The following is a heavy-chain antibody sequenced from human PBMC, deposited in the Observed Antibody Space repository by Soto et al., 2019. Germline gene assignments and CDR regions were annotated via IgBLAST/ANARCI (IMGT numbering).Heavy chain of an antibody. V-gene: IGHV1-18*01. CDR2: ISAYNGNT. CDR1: GYTFTSYG. CDR3: ASVRRGSGWYGDAFDI. J-gene: IGHJ3*02. Sequence: ASVKVSCKASGYTFTSYGISWVRQAPGQGLEWMGWISAYNGNTNYAQKLQGRVTMTTDTSTSTAYMELRSLRSDDTAVYYCASVRRGSGWYGDAFDIWGQGTMVTVSS. D-gene: IGHD6-19*01.